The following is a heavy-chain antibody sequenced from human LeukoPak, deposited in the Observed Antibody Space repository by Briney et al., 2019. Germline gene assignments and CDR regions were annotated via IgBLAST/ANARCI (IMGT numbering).Heavy chain of an antibody. J-gene: IGHJ4*02. D-gene: IGHD2-21*02. CDR1: GYTFTAYD. CDR2: LNPYSGVT. V-gene: IGHV1-2*04. CDR3: ARSSSGDYAHDAVYYLDF. Sequence: ASVKVSCKATGYTFTAYDIHWVRQAPGQGLEWMGRLNPYSGVTNYAQEFRKWVNMTRDTSISTAYMELSSLTPGDTALFYCARSSSGDYAHDAVYYLDFWGQGTLVTVSS.